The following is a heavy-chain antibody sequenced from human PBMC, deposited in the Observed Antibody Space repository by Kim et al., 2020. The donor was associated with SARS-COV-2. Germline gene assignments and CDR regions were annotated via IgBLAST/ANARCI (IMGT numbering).Heavy chain of an antibody. CDR3: AREGRHCSGTACYVFDY. Sequence: GESLRLSCAASGFIFHTYAMHWARQTPGKGLEYVSAISSNGFDTYYADSVRGRFTISRDNSKNTLFLQMGSLRPEDMGVYYCAREGRHCSGTACYVFDYWGQGTLVTVSS. CDR1: GFIFHTYA. CDR2: ISSNGFDT. V-gene: IGHV3-64*02. D-gene: IGHD2-2*01. J-gene: IGHJ4*02.